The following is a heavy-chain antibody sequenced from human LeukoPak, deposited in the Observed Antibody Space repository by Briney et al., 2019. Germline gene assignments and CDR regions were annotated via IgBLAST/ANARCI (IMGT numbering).Heavy chain of an antibody. CDR1: GGTFSSYA. J-gene: IGHJ4*02. CDR3: ASLGGHYYGSGSYYKFDY. CDR2: IIPIFGTA. V-gene: IGHV1-69*13. D-gene: IGHD3-10*01. Sequence: SVKVSCKASGGTFSSYAISWVRQAPGQGLEWMGGIIPIFGTANYAQKFQGRVTITADESTSTAYMELSSLRSEDTAVYYCASLGGHYYGSGSYYKFDYWGQGTLVTVSS.